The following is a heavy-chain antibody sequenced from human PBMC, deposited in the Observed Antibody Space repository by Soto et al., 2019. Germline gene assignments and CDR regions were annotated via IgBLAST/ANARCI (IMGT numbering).Heavy chain of an antibody. Sequence: GESLKISCKGSGYSFTSYWISWVRQMPWKGLEWMGRIDPSDSYTNYSPSFQGHVTISADKSISTAYLQWSSLKASDTAMYYCARHVENPNYYYGMDVWGQGTTVTVSS. J-gene: IGHJ6*02. D-gene: IGHD3-16*01. CDR2: IDPSDSYT. V-gene: IGHV5-10-1*01. CDR3: ARHVENPNYYYGMDV. CDR1: GYSFTSYW.